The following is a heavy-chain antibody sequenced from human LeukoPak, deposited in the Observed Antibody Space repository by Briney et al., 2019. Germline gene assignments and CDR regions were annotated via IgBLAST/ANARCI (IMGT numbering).Heavy chain of an antibody. CDR2: ISYDGSNK. D-gene: IGHD7-27*01. Sequence: GGSLRLSCAASGFTFSSYAMHWVRQAPGKGLEWVAVISYDGSNKYYADSVKGRFTISRDNSKNTLYLQMNSLRAEDTAVYYCARVWGTYDAFDIWGQGTMVTVSS. V-gene: IGHV3-30-3*01. J-gene: IGHJ3*02. CDR3: ARVWGTYDAFDI. CDR1: GFTFSSYA.